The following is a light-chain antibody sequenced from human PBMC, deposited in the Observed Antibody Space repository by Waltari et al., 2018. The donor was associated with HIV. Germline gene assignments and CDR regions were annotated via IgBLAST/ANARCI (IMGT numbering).Light chain of an antibody. CDR1: QTVSNNY. CDR2: GAS. V-gene: IGKV3-20*01. Sequence: EIVLTQSPGTLSLSPGESATLSCRASQTVSNNYLAWYQQKPGPAPRLRLCGASSRATGIPARFSGSGSRTDFILTISRLEPEDFAVYYCQQYDTSAPLTFGGGTKMEIK. J-gene: IGKJ4*01. CDR3: QQYDTSAPLT.